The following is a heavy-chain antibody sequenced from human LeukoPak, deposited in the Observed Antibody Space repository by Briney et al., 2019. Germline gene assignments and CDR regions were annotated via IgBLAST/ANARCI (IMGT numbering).Heavy chain of an antibody. CDR2: ISAYNGNT. CDR1: GYTFTGYY. CDR3: ARSRRLRSLDY. D-gene: IGHD4-17*01. Sequence: AASVKVSCTASGYTFTGYYMHWVRQAPGQGLEWMGWISAYNGNTNYAQKLQGRVTMTTDTSTSTAYMELRGLRSDDTAVYYCARSRRLRSLDYWGQGTLVTVSS. J-gene: IGHJ4*02. V-gene: IGHV1-18*04.